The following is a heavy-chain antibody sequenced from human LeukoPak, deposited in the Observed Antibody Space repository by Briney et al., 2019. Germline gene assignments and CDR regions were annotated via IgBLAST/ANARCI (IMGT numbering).Heavy chain of an antibody. CDR3: VRDQHIKVDF. D-gene: IGHD6-13*01. J-gene: IGHJ4*02. V-gene: IGHV3-74*01. CDR1: GFTCSNFV. Sequence: PGGSLSFSCAASGFTCSNFVMHWVRQAQGKGLVWVASIPTDDNPTNYAVSVQGRLTMSRDNAKNTLYLQMNNLRLEDTAVYFCVRDQHIKVDFWGQGTLVTVSS. CDR2: IPTDDNPT.